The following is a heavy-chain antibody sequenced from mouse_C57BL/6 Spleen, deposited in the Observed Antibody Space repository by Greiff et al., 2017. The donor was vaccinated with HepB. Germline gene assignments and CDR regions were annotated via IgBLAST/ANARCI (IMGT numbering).Heavy chain of an antibody. CDR2: IDPETGGT. CDR3: TNYDYDEGEFAY. V-gene: IGHV1-15*01. Sequence: QVQLQQSGAELVRPGASVTLSCKASGYTFTDYEMHWVKQTPVHGLEWIGAIDPETGGTAYNQKFKGKAILTADKSSSTAYMELRSLTSEDSAVYYCTNYDYDEGEFAYWGQGTLVTVSA. J-gene: IGHJ3*01. CDR1: GYTFTDYE. D-gene: IGHD2-4*01.